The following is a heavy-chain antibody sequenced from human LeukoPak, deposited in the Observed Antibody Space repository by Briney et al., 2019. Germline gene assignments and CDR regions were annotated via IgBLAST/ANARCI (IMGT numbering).Heavy chain of an antibody. D-gene: IGHD5-24*01. CDR2: ISSTGSTI. CDR3: ARDGDGYSQFDY. Sequence: GGSLRLSCAASGFTFSTYGMNWVRQAPGRGLEWVSYISSTGSTIYYADSVKGRFTISRDNAKNSLYLQMNSLRDEDTAVYYCARDGDGYSQFDYWGQGTLVTVSS. CDR1: GFTFSTYG. V-gene: IGHV3-48*02. J-gene: IGHJ4*02.